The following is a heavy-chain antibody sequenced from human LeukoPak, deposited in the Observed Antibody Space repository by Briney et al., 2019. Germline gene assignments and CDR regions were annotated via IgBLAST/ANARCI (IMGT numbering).Heavy chain of an antibody. CDR2: IRYDGNKK. CDR3: AKGGTPYYHDGSGYYWYFDL. V-gene: IGHV3-30*02. D-gene: IGHD3-22*01. J-gene: IGHJ2*01. Sequence: GGSLRLSCAASGFTFSRSGMHWVRQAPGKGLEWVAFIRYDGNKKQFADSVKGRFTISRDNSKNMVFLQVNSLRSEDTAMYYCAKGGTPYYHDGSGYYWYFDLWGRGTLVTVSS. CDR1: GFTFSRSG.